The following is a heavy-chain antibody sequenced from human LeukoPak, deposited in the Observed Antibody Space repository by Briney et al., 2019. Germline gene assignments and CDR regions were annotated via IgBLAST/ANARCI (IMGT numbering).Heavy chain of an antibody. CDR2: ISAGGGSA. D-gene: IGHD6-19*01. V-gene: IGHV3-23*01. J-gene: IGHJ4*02. Sequence: GGSLRLSCAASGFTFSSYTMNWVRQAPGKGLGWVSGISAGGGSARYADSVRGRFTISRDNYRNTLYLQMNSLRAEDTAMYYCAKEDTSGWSVVVYWGQGTLVTVSS. CDR3: AKEDTSGWSVVVY. CDR1: GFTFSSYT.